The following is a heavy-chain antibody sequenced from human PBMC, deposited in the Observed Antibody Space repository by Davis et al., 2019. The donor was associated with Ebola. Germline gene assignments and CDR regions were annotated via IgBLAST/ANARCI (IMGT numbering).Heavy chain of an antibody. Sequence: GESLKISCTASGFTVTSTSMNWVRQAPGGGLEWVSAIYDADTARYADSVKGRFTISRDNSKNTLYLQMNSLRAEDAAIYYCAKLPWASVPDYFDYWGQGTLVTVSS. CDR1: GFTVTSTS. D-gene: IGHD1-26*01. CDR2: IYDADTA. V-gene: IGHV3-53*01. CDR3: AKLPWASVPDYFDY. J-gene: IGHJ4*02.